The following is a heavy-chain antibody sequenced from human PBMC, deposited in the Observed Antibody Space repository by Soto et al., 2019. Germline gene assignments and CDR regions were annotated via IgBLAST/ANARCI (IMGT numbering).Heavy chain of an antibody. D-gene: IGHD3-10*01. CDR2: INAGNGNT. CDR1: GYTFTSYA. V-gene: IGHV1-3*01. J-gene: IGHJ6*03. Sequence: GAPAKISRKSSGYTFTSYAMHWVRKAPGQRLEWMGWINAGNGNTKYSQKFQGRVTITRDTSASTAYMELSSLRSEDTAVYYCARDSGDPVQGGVDYYMYGWGKGTTVTVSS. CDR3: ARDSGDPVQGGVDYYMYG.